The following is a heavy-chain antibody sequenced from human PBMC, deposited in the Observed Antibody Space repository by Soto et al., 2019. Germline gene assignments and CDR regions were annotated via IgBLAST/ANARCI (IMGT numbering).Heavy chain of an antibody. CDR1: GFTFSSYA. CDR2: ISYDGSNK. J-gene: IGHJ4*02. CDR3: TSAGKLDY. V-gene: IGHV3-30-3*01. Sequence: GGSLRLSCAASGFTFSSYAMHWVRQAPGKGLEWVAVISYDGSNKYYADSVKGRFTISRDNSKNTAYLQMNSLKTEDTAVYYCTSAGKLDYWGQGTLVTVSS.